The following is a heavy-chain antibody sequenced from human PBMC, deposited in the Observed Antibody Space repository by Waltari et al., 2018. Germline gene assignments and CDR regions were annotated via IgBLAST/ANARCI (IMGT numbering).Heavy chain of an antibody. Sequence: QVQLVQSGAEVKQPGSSVQVSCKASGGTFSSYAISWVRQAPGQGLEWMGGIIPIFGTANYAQKFQGRVTITTDESTSTAYMELSSLRSEDTAVYYCARSCSGGSCYPPPIYGMDVWGQGTTVTVSS. J-gene: IGHJ6*02. CDR3: ARSCSGGSCYPPPIYGMDV. D-gene: IGHD2-15*01. V-gene: IGHV1-69*05. CDR2: IIPIFGTA. CDR1: GGTFSSYA.